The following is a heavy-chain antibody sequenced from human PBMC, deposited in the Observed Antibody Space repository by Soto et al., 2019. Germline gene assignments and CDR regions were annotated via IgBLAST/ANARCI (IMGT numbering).Heavy chain of an antibody. CDR3: ARVPDY. V-gene: IGHV4-4*02. J-gene: IGHJ4*02. CDR1: GGSVSSSQW. CDR2: IYHIGST. Sequence: PSETLSLTCAVSGGSVSSSQWWTWVRQAPGKGLEWLGEIYHIGSTKYNPALKSRVTISVDKSNNHFSLSLTSVTAADTAVYYCARVPDYWGQGILVTVSS. D-gene: IGHD2-2*01.